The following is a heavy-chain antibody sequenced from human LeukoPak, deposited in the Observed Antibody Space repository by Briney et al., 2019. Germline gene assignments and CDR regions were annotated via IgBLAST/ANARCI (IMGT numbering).Heavy chain of an antibody. Sequence: SETLSLTCTVSGGALSHYYWSWIRQPAGKGLEWIGRIYNSETANYNPSLKSRVTMSIDTPKNQFSLRLNSVTAADTAVYYCARFVMAGSTSFDSWGQGTLATVSS. CDR1: GGALSHYY. D-gene: IGHD5-24*01. V-gene: IGHV4-4*07. J-gene: IGHJ4*02. CDR3: ARFVMAGSTSFDS. CDR2: IYNSETA.